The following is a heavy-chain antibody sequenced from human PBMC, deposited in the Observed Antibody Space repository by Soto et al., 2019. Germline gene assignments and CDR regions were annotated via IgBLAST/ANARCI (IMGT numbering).Heavy chain of an antibody. V-gene: IGHV4-31*03. CDR1: GGSISSGGYY. D-gene: IGHD2-21*01. J-gene: IGHJ6*02. CDR3: AASCVGCGGFNYYGMDV. CDR2: IYYSGST. Sequence: QVQLQESGPGLVKPSQTLSLTCTVSGGSISSGGYYWSWIRQHPGKGLEWIGYIYYSGSTYYNPSPKSRVTISVAPSKNQFSLKLSSVTAADTAVYYCAASCVGCGGFNYYGMDVWGQGTTVTVSS.